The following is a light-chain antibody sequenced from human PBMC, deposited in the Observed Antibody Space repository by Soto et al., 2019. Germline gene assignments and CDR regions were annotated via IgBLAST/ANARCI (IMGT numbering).Light chain of an antibody. Sequence: DIQMTQSPSTLAASLGDRVTITCRASQSISNSLAWYQQKPGKAPKFLIYQASNLESGVPSRFIGSGSGTEFTLTISSLPSDDFEAYYCQQYNNYPWTFGQGTKVDIK. CDR3: QQYNNYPWT. CDR1: QSISNS. CDR2: QAS. V-gene: IGKV1-5*03. J-gene: IGKJ1*01.